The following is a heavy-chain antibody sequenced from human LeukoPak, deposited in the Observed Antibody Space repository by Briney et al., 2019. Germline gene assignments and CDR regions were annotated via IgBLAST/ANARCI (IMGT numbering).Heavy chain of an antibody. Sequence: ASVTVSCKVSGYTLTELSMHWVRQAPGKGLEWMGGFDPEDGETIYAQKFQGRVTMTEDTSTDTAYMELSSLRSEDTAVYYCATDRYCSGGSCYSGSDYYGMDVWGQGTTVTVSS. D-gene: IGHD2-15*01. CDR2: FDPEDGET. J-gene: IGHJ6*02. CDR1: GYTLTELS. V-gene: IGHV1-24*01. CDR3: ATDRYCSGGSCYSGSDYYGMDV.